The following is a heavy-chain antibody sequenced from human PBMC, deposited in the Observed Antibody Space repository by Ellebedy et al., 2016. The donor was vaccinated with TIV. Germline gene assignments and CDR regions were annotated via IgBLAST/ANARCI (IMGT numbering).Heavy chain of an antibody. CDR1: VFNFSSYA. CDR2: ISGSGGST. V-gene: IGHV3-23*01. J-gene: IGHJ4*02. Sequence: GESLKISCAASVFNFSSYAMSWVRQAPGKGLEWVSVISGSGGSTYYADSVKGRFTISRDNSKNTLYLQMNSLRAEDTAVYYCAKDILLSLGFGESTRWYWGQGTLVTVSS. D-gene: IGHD3-10*01. CDR3: AKDILLSLGFGESTRWY.